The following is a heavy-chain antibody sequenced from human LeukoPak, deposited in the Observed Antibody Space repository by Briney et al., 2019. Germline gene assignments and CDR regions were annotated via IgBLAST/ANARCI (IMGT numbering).Heavy chain of an antibody. CDR1: GFTFSSYA. CDR2: ISGSGGST. J-gene: IGHJ4*02. CDR3: AKAPRGGYYYDSPAPFDY. Sequence: GALRLSCAASGFTFSSYAMSWVRQAPGKGLEWVSAISGSGGSTYYADSVKGRFTISRDDSKNTLYLQMNSLRAEDTAVYYCAKAPRGGYYYDSPAPFDYWGQGTLVTVSS. D-gene: IGHD3-22*01. V-gene: IGHV3-23*01.